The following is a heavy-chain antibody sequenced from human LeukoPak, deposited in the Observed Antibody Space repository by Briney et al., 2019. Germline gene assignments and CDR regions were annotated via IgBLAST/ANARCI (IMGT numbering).Heavy chain of an antibody. D-gene: IGHD3-22*01. Sequence: PGRSLRLSCAASGYTFCSYAMHWVRQAPGKGLEWVAVISYDGSNKYYADSVKGRFTISRDNSKNTLYLQMNSLRAEDTAVYYCASGGQSSGYYYVPEYFQHWGQGTLVTVSS. CDR3: ASGGQSSGYYYVPEYFQH. CDR2: ISYDGSNK. CDR1: GYTFCSYA. J-gene: IGHJ1*01. V-gene: IGHV3-30*04.